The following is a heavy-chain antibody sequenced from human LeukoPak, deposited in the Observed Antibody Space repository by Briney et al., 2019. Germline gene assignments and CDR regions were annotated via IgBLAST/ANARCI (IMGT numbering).Heavy chain of an antibody. CDR2: IYYSGST. CDR1: GGSISSSSYY. Sequence: PSETLSLTCTVSGGSISSSSYYWGWIRQPPGKGLEWIGSIYYSGSTYYNPSLKSRVTISVDTSKNQFSLKLSSVTAADTAVYYCARGLRRDGYNRNAFDIWGQGTMVTVSS. V-gene: IGHV4-39*07. D-gene: IGHD5-24*01. CDR3: ARGLRRDGYNRNAFDI. J-gene: IGHJ3*02.